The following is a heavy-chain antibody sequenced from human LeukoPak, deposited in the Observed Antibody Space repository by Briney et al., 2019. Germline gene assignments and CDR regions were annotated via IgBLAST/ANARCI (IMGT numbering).Heavy chain of an antibody. V-gene: IGHV3-21*01. D-gene: IGHD6-19*01. CDR1: GFTFGSYS. CDR2: VSTSGSYI. J-gene: IGHJ4*02. Sequence: GGSLRLSCAVSGFTFGSYSMNWARQAPGKGLEWVSFVSTSGSYIYYADSVKGRFTISRDNAKNSLYLQMNSLRAEDTAVYYCASQTPRRLPIAVADYFDYWGQGTLVTVSS. CDR3: ASQTPRRLPIAVADYFDY.